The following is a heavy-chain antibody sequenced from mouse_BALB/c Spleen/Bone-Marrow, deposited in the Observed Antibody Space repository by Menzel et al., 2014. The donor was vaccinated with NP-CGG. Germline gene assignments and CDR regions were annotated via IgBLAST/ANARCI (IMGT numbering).Heavy chain of an antibody. CDR1: GFTFSNYG. CDR3: ARLTPDYAMDD. CDR2: ISSGGSYT. Sequence: EVQLVESGGDLVKPGGSLKLSCAASGFTFSNYGMSWVRQTPDKRLEWVATISSGGSYTYFPDSVKGRFTISRDNAKNTLYLQMNSLKSEDAAMYYCARLTPDYAMDDWGQGTSVTVSS. V-gene: IGHV5-6*01. J-gene: IGHJ4*01. D-gene: IGHD1-3*01.